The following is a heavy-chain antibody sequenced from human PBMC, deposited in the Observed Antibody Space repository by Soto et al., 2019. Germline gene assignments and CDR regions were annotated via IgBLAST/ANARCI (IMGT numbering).Heavy chain of an antibody. CDR3: ARDGSGCSSTSCYPYY. CDR1: GGTFSSYA. D-gene: IGHD2-2*01. CDR2: IIPIFGTA. Sequence: QVQLVQSGAEVKKPGSSVKVSCKASGGTFSSYAISWVRQAPGQGLEWMGGIIPIFGTANYAQKFQGRVTITADESTSTSYMELSSLRSEDTAVYYCARDGSGCSSTSCYPYYWGQGTLVTVSS. V-gene: IGHV1-69*01. J-gene: IGHJ4*02.